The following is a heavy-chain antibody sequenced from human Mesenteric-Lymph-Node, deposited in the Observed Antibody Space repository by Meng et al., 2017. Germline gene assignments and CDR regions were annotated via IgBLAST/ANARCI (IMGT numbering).Heavy chain of an antibody. CDR1: VFTFSSYA. D-gene: IGHD2-2*01. V-gene: IGHV3-23*01. J-gene: IGHJ5*02. Sequence: EVQLLEPGGGLVQPGGSLRPSCAASVFTFSSYAMSWVRQAPGKGLEGVSAISGSGGSTYYADSVKGRFTISRDNSKNTLYLQMNSLRAEDTAVYYCAKHRNLVVPAAIFWFDPWGQGTLVTVSS. CDR2: ISGSGGST. CDR3: AKHRNLVVPAAIFWFDP.